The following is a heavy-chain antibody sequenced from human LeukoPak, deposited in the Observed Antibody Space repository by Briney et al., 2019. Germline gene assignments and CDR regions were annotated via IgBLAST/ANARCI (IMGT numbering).Heavy chain of an antibody. J-gene: IGHJ5*02. CDR2: IIPIFGTA. CDR3: ARDASLYYDFWSGSIRDWFDP. V-gene: IGHV1-69*13. D-gene: IGHD3-3*01. Sequence: SVKVSCKASGGTFSSYAISWVRQAPGQGLEWMGGIIPIFGTANYAQKFQGRVTITADESTSTAYMELSSLRSEDTAVYYCARDASLYYDFWSGSIRDWFDPWGQGTLVTVSS. CDR1: GGTFSSYA.